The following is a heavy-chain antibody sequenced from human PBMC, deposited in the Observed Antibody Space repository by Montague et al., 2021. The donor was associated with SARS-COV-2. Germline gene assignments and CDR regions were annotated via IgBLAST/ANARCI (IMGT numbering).Heavy chain of an antibody. CDR2: ISHIGST. CDR1: GGSFNGYY. Sequence: SETLSLTCAVYGGSFNGYYWNWIRQPPRTGLEWIAEISHIGSTTYNPSLESRLTTSVDRSKNQFSLQLTSASAADTAVYYCVVEREGSGESCSVPDEDAFDFWGQVTLVSVAS. CDR3: VVEREGSGESCSVPDEDAFDF. D-gene: IGHD1-26*01. J-gene: IGHJ3*01. V-gene: IGHV4-34*01.